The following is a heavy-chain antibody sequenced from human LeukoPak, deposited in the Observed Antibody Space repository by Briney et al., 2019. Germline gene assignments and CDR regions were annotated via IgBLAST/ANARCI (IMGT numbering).Heavy chain of an antibody. Sequence: GGSLRLSCEASGFTFTTYWIHWVRQGPGKGLVWVSRIKYDGSTSNYADSVKGRFTISRDNAKNTVYLQMNSLRAEDTAVYYCARDRGDYGDYTFDYWGQGTLVTVSS. D-gene: IGHD4-17*01. V-gene: IGHV3-74*01. CDR3: ARDRGDYGDYTFDY. J-gene: IGHJ4*02. CDR1: GFTFTTYW. CDR2: IKYDGSTS.